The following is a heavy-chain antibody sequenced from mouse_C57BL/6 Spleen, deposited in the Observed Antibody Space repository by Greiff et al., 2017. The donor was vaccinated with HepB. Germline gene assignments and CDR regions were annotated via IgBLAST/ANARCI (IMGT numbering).Heavy chain of an antibody. CDR1: GYSFTGYF. Sequence: VHVKQSGPELVKPGDSVKISCKASGYSFTGYFMNWVMQSHGKSLEWIGRINPYNGDTFYNQKFKGKATLTVDKSSSTAHMELRSLTSEDSAVYYCARGSAYGNYGFAYWGQGTLVTVSA. D-gene: IGHD2-1*01. CDR2: INPYNGDT. V-gene: IGHV1-20*01. CDR3: ARGSAYGNYGFAY. J-gene: IGHJ3*01.